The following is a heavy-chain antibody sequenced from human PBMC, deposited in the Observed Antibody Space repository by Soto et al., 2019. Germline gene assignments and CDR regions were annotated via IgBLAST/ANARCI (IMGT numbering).Heavy chain of an antibody. CDR3: ASLDSGYCSGGSCYPGYYYYGMDV. J-gene: IGHJ6*02. V-gene: IGHV4-30-2*01. D-gene: IGHD2-15*01. CDR1: GGSISSGGYS. CDR2: IYHSGST. Sequence: SETLSLTCAVSGGSISSGGYSWSWIRQPPGKGLEWIGYIYHSGSTYYNPSLKSRVTISVDRSKNQFSLKLSSVTAADTAVYYCASLDSGYCSGGSCYPGYYYYGMDVWGQGTLVTVSS.